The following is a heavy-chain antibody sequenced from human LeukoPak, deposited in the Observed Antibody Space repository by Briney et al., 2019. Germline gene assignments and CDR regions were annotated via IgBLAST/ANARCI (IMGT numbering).Heavy chain of an antibody. Sequence: ASVKVSCKASGGTFISYAISWVRQAPGQGLEWMGRVIPIFGIANYAQKFQGRGTITADKSTSTAYMELSSLRAEDTALYYCARELTPPNFYDSSGYCFQHWGQGTLVTVSS. CDR1: GGTFISYA. V-gene: IGHV1-69*04. CDR3: ARELTPPNFYDSSGYCFQH. J-gene: IGHJ1*01. CDR2: VIPIFGIA. D-gene: IGHD3-22*01.